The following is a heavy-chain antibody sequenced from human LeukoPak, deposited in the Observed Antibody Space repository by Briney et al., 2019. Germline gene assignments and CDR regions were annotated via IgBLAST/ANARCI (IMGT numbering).Heavy chain of an antibody. CDR2: INHSGST. V-gene: IGHV4-34*01. CDR1: GGSFSGYY. D-gene: IGHD3-22*01. J-gene: IGHJ3*02. CDR3: ARGPYSYDSSGAFDI. Sequence: SETLSLTCAVYGGSFSGYYWSWIRQPPGKGLEWIGEINHSGSTKYNPSLKSRVTISVDTSKNQFSLKLSSVTAADTAVYFCARGPYSYDSSGAFDIWGQGTMVTVSS.